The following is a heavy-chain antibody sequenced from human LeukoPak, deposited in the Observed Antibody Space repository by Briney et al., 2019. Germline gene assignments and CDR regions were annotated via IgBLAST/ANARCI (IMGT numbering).Heavy chain of an antibody. J-gene: IGHJ6*03. CDR1: GGSFSGYY. CDR3: AWDIEYSSSRYMDV. D-gene: IGHD6-6*01. V-gene: IGHV4-34*01. Sequence: SETLSLTCAVYGGSFSGYYWSWIRQPPGKGLEWIGEINHSGSTNYNPSLKSRVTISVDTSKNQFSLKLSSVTAADTAVYYCAWDIEYSSSRYMDVWGKGTTVTVSS. CDR2: INHSGST.